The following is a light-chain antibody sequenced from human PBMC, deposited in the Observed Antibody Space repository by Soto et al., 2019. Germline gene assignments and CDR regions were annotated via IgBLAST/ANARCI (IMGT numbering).Light chain of an antibody. Sequence: ENVLTQSPGTLSLSPGERATLSCRASQSVGSSYLAWFQKKPGQAPTLLISSATIRATGIPDRFSGSGSGTDFNLTSSRLEPEDFAVYYCQQYDTSPFSFGPGTKVDIK. CDR2: SAT. CDR1: QSVGSSY. V-gene: IGKV3-20*01. J-gene: IGKJ3*01. CDR3: QQYDTSPFS.